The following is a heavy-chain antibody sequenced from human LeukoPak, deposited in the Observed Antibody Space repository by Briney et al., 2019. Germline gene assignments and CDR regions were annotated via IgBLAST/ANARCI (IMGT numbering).Heavy chain of an antibody. CDR1: GFTFSSYW. Sequence: GGSLRLSCAASGFTFSSYWMYWVRQAPGKGLVWVSLIKSDGRSTSYADSVKGRFTISRDNAKNTVYLQMNSLRVEDTAVYYCARDFKYSSDYWGQGTLVTVSS. CDR3: ARDFKYSSDY. V-gene: IGHV3-74*01. CDR2: IKSDGRST. D-gene: IGHD6-6*01. J-gene: IGHJ4*02.